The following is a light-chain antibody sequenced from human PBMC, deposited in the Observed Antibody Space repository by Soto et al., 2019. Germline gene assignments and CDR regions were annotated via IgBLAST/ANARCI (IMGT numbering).Light chain of an antibody. CDR3: AAWDDSLNGVV. CDR1: SSNIGGNI. CDR2: GND. V-gene: IGLV1-44*01. Sequence: QSVLTQPPSASGTPGQRVTISCSGSSSNIGGNIVNWYQQLPGTAPKLLIFGNDQRPSWVPDRFSGSKSGTSASLAISGLQSEYEDNYSCAAWDDSLNGVVFGGGTKLTVL. J-gene: IGLJ2*01.